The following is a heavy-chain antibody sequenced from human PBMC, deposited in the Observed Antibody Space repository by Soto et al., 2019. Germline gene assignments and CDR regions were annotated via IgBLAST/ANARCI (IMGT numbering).Heavy chain of an antibody. CDR1: GFTFRSYG. D-gene: IGHD4-17*01. CDR2: ISYDGSNK. CDR3: EKDLVSYGDHEAPLAPVDV. Sequence: QVQLVESGGGVVQPGRSLRLSCAVSGFTFRSYGMHWVRQAPDKGLEWVAVISYDGSNKYYADSVKGRFTISRDNSKNTLYLQMNSLRTADTGVYYCEKDLVSYGDHEAPLAPVDVWGQGNTVTVSS. V-gene: IGHV3-30*18. J-gene: IGHJ6*02.